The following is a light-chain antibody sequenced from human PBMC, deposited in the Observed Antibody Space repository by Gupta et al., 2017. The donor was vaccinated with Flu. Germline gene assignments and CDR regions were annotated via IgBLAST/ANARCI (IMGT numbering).Light chain of an antibody. J-gene: IGLJ1*01. CDR2: EVS. Sequence: SAMPQPPSASGTPGRSVTISCTGTSSDVGGYNYVYWYQQHPGKAPKLMIYEVSKRPSGVPDRFSGSKSGNTASLTVSGLQAEDEADYYCSSYAGSTLYVFGTGTKVTVL. CDR1: SSDVGGYNY. CDR3: SSYAGSTLYV. V-gene: IGLV2-8*01.